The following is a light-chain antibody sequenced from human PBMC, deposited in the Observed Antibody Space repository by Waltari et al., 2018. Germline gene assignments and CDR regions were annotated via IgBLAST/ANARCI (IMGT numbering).Light chain of an antibody. CDR2: GAS. V-gene: IGKV3-20*01. CDR1: QSVSRSY. Sequence: EIVLTQSPGTLSLSPGERATLSCRASQSVSRSYLAWYQQKAGQAPRLLIHGASSRATGIPDRFSGSGSGTDFTLTISRLEPEDFAVYYCQQYGSSPLTFGGGTKVEIK. J-gene: IGKJ4*01. CDR3: QQYGSSPLT.